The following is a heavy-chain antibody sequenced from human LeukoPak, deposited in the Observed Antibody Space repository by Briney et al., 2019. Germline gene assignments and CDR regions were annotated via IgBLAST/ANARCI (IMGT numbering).Heavy chain of an antibody. V-gene: IGHV1-69*05. CDR1: GGTFSSYA. D-gene: IGHD3-22*01. CDR2: IIPIFGTA. Sequence: RASVTVSCKASGGTFSSYAISWVRQAPGQGLEWMGGIIPIFGTANYAQKFQGRVTITTDESTSTAYMELSSLRSEDTAVYYCARTLSNYYDSSGSDNLHYYYYYYMDVWGKGTTVTVSS. J-gene: IGHJ6*03. CDR3: ARTLSNYYDSSGSDNLHYYYYYYMDV.